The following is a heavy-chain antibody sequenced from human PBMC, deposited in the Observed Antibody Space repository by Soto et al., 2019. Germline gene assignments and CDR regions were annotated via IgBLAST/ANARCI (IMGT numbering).Heavy chain of an antibody. CDR3: ARVSSRWTDY. V-gene: IGHV4-31*03. CDR2: IYYSGST. Sequence: SETLSLTCTVSGGSISSGGYYWSWIRQHPGKGLEWIGYIYYSGSTYYNPSLKSRVTISVDTSKNKCSLKLSSVTAADTAVYYCARVSSRWTDYWGQGTLVTVSS. J-gene: IGHJ4*02. D-gene: IGHD2-15*01. CDR1: GGSISSGGYY.